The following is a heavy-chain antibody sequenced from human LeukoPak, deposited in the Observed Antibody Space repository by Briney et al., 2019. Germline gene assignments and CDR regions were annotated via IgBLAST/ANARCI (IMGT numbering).Heavy chain of an antibody. CDR2: ITWNSGTI. J-gene: IGHJ4*02. D-gene: IGHD3-10*01. V-gene: IGHV3-9*01. Sequence: GRSLRLSCAASGFTFDDYAMHWVRQARGKDLAWVSGITWNSGTIRYADSVKGRFTISRDNVENSLYLQMNSLRAEDTALYYCAKDLGRVFYYGRLDYWGQGILVTVSS. CDR3: AKDLGRVFYYGRLDY. CDR1: GFTFDDYA.